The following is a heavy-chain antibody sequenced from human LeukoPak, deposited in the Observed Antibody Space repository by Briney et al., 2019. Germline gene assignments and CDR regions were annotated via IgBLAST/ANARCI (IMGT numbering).Heavy chain of an antibody. CDR1: GFTFSRYW. Sequence: GGSLRLSCAASGFTFSRYWMSWVRQAPRKGLEWVANIKQDGSEKYYVDSVKGRFTISRDDAKNSLYLQMNSLRAEDTAVYYCARDKGDYDTSGSLFVFGGQGTLVTVSS. V-gene: IGHV3-7*03. CDR2: IKQDGSEK. CDR3: ARDKGDYDTSGSLFVF. J-gene: IGHJ4*02. D-gene: IGHD3-22*01.